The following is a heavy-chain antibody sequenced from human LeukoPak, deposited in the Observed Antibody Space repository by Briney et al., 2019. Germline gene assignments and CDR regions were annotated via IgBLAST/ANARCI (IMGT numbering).Heavy chain of an antibody. CDR3: ARGPGLKFDY. J-gene: IGHJ4*02. CDR2: TYYRSKWFN. CDR1: GDSVSSNSTA. V-gene: IGHV6-1*01. D-gene: IGHD2-21*01. Sequence: SQTLSLTCVISGDSVSSNSTAWNWIRQSPSRGLEWLGRTYYRSKWFNDYALSVKGRITINPDTLKNQFSLQLNSVTPEDTAVYYCARGPGLKFDYWGQGTLVTVSS.